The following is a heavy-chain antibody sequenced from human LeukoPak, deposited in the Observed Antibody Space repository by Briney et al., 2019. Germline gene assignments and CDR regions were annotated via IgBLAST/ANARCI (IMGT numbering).Heavy chain of an antibody. CDR3: ARTPTAYYFDY. V-gene: IGHV4-59*01. Sequence: SETLSLTCAVYGGSFSGYYWSWTRQPPGKGLEWIGYIYYSGSTNYNPSLKSRVTISVDTSKNQFSLKLSSVTAADTAVYYCARTPTAYYFDYWGQGTLVTVSS. J-gene: IGHJ4*02. CDR1: GGSFSGYY. D-gene: IGHD2-15*01. CDR2: IYYSGST.